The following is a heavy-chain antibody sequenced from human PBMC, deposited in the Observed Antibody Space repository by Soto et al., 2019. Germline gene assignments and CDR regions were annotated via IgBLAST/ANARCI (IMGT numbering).Heavy chain of an antibody. CDR2: ISYDGSDK. D-gene: IGHD3-16*02. CDR3: AKALGELSPESYDY. CDR1: GFTLSRYA. Sequence: GGSLRLSCAASGFTLSRYALHWVRQAPGKGLEWVAVISYDGSDKYYADSVKGRFTISRDNSKNTLNLQMNSLRADDTAVYYCAKALGELSPESYDYWGQGT. J-gene: IGHJ4*02. V-gene: IGHV3-30*18.